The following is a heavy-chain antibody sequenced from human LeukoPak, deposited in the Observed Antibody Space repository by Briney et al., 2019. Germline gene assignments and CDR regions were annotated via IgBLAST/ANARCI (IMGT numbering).Heavy chain of an antibody. CDR3: AKDFTPGYSSLFVNYYYYYMDV. V-gene: IGHV3-23*01. CDR2: ISGSAGST. D-gene: IGHD6-13*01. J-gene: IGHJ6*03. CDR1: GFTFSSYS. Sequence: GGSLRLSCAASGFTFSSYSTNWVRQAPGKGLEWVSAISGSAGSTYYADSVKGRFTISRDNSKNTLYLQMNSLRAEDTAVYYCAKDFTPGYSSLFVNYYYYYMDVWGKGTTVTISS.